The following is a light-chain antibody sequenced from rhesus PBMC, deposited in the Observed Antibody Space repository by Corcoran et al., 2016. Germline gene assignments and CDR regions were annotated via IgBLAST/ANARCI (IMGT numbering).Light chain of an antibody. CDR1: QDSGNW. J-gene: IGKJ1*01. Sequence: DVQMTQSPSSLSASVGDRVTITCRASQDSGNWLAWYLQKPGQAPRLLIYKASTLQSGGPSRVSGSGSGTEFTLTIINLQPEDFATDYCQQHHTTPRTFGQGTKVEIK. CDR2: KAS. V-gene: IGKV1-21*01. CDR3: QQHHTTPRT.